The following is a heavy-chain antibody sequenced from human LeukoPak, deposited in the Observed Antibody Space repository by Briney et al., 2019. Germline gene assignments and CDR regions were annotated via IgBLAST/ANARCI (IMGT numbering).Heavy chain of an antibody. D-gene: IGHD3-16*02. CDR1: GCSISSYY. J-gene: IGHJ4*02. Sequence: SETLSLTCTVSGCSISSYYWSWIRQPPGKGLEWIGYIYYSGSTNYNPSLKSRVTISVDTSKNQFSLKLSSVTAADTAVYYCARHNDYVWGSYRYHPIDYWGQGTLVTVSS. CDR3: ARHNDYVWGSYRYHPIDY. CDR2: IYYSGST. V-gene: IGHV4-59*08.